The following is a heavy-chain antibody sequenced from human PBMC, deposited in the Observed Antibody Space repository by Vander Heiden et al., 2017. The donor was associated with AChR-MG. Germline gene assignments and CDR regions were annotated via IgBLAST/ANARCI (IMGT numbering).Heavy chain of an antibody. CDR2: ISGSGGST. CDR1: GFTFSSYA. D-gene: IGHD3-22*01. V-gene: IGHV3-23*01. J-gene: IGHJ4*02. CDR3: AKDPRYYDSSGYYRDKPYYFDY. Sequence: EVQLLESGGGLVQPGGSLRLSWAASGFTFSSYAMSWVRQAPGKGLEWVSAISGSGGSTYYADSVKGRFTISRDNSKNTLYLQMNSLRAEDTAVYYCAKDPRYYDSSGYYRDKPYYFDYWGQGTLVTVSS.